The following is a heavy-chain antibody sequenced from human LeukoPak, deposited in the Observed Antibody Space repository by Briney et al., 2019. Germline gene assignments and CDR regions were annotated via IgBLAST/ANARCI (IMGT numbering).Heavy chain of an antibody. V-gene: IGHV1-46*01. Sequence: ASVKVSCKASGYTFTSYYMHWVRQAPGQGLEWMGIINPSGGSTSYAQKFQGRVTMTRDTSTNTVYMELSSLRSEDTAVYFCARATLSDYYFNYWGQGTLVSVSS. J-gene: IGHJ4*02. CDR2: INPSGGST. CDR1: GYTFTSYY. CDR3: ARATLSDYYFNY.